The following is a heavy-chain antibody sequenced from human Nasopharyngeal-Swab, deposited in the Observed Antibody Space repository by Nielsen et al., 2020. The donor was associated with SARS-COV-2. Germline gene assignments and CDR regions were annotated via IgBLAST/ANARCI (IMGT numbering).Heavy chain of an antibody. Sequence: GESLKISCAASGFTFSSYSMNWVRQAPGKGLEWVSYISSSSSYIYYADSVKGRFTISRDNAKNSLYLQMNSLRAEDTAVYYCAREGGIFGVVIVDYWGQGTLVTVSS. CDR3: AREGGIFGVVIVDY. CDR2: ISSSSSYI. V-gene: IGHV3-21*05. CDR1: GFTFSSYS. J-gene: IGHJ4*02. D-gene: IGHD3-3*01.